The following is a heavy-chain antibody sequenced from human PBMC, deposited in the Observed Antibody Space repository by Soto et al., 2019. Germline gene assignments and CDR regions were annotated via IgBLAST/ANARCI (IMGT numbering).Heavy chain of an antibody. J-gene: IGHJ3*01. V-gene: IGHV1-46*01. CDR2: INPSGGST. Sequence: ASVKVSCKASGYTFTSYYMHWVRQAPGQGLEWMGIINPSGGSTSYAQKFQGRVTMTRDTSTSTVYMELSSLRSEDTAVYYCARDPQQVDTALDAFDFWGQGTMVTVSS. D-gene: IGHD5-18*01. CDR1: GYTFTSYY. CDR3: ARDPQQVDTALDAFDF.